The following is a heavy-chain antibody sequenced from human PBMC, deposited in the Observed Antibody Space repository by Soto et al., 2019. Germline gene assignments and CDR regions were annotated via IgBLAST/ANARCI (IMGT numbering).Heavy chain of an antibody. Sequence: GGSLRLSCAASGFTFSNYWIHWVRQAPGKGLVWVSRTNSDGSGTSNADSVKGRFTISRDNAKNTLYLQMNSLRAEDTAVYYCARELAAAGYIDYWGQGILVTVSS. CDR2: TNSDGSGT. CDR1: GFTFSNYW. CDR3: ARELAAAGYIDY. D-gene: IGHD6-13*01. V-gene: IGHV3-74*01. J-gene: IGHJ4*02.